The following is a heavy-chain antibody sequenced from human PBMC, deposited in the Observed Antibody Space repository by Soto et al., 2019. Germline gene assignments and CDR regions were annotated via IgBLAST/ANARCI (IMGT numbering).Heavy chain of an antibody. Sequence: ASVKVSCKASGYTFTSYGISWVRQAPGQGLEWMGWISAYNGNTNYAQKLQGRVTMTTDTSTSTAYMELRSLRSDDTAVYYCARVSVENYYDSSGPLHYWGQGTLVTVS. CDR2: ISAYNGNT. D-gene: IGHD3-22*01. CDR1: GYTFTSYG. CDR3: ARVSVENYYDSSGPLHY. J-gene: IGHJ4*02. V-gene: IGHV1-18*04.